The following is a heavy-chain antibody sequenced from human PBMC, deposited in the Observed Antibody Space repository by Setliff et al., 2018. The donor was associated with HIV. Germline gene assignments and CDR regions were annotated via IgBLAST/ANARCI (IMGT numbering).Heavy chain of an antibody. Sequence: GGSLRLSCAVSGFTFISYGMYWVRQAPGKGLEWVAFIRYDGSYTHYADSVKGRFTISRDNSKNTMFLQMNSLRVEDTAIYYCAKMHTAMDPDTFDIWGQGTMVTVSS. CDR3: AKMHTAMDPDTFDI. CDR2: IRYDGSYT. J-gene: IGHJ3*02. D-gene: IGHD5-18*01. CDR1: GFTFISYG. V-gene: IGHV3-30*02.